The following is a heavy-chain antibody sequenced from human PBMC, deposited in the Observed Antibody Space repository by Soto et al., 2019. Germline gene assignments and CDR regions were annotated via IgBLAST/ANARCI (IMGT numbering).Heavy chain of an antibody. V-gene: IGHV1-2*02. Sequence: ASGKVSCKASGYTFTDYYMHWVRQAPGQGLEWMGWINPKTGGTNYVQKFQGRVTITRDTSASTAYMELSSLRSEDTAVYYCARGHQWLVPYYFDYWGQGTLVTVSS. CDR1: GYTFTDYY. J-gene: IGHJ4*02. CDR2: INPKTGGT. CDR3: ARGHQWLVPYYFDY. D-gene: IGHD6-19*01.